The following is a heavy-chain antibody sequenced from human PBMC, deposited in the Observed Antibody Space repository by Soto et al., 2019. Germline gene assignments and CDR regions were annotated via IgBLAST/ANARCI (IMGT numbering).Heavy chain of an antibody. V-gene: IGHV3-7*01. D-gene: IGHD2-2*01. CDR3: ARVVGVLVPAAMVGYFDY. CDR1: GFTFSSYW. CDR2: IKQDGSEK. Sequence: PGGSLRLSCAASGFTFSSYWMSWVRQAPGKGLEWVANIKQDGSEKYYVDSVKGRFTISRDNAKNSLYLQMNSLRAEDTAVYYCARVVGVLVPAAMVGYFDYWGQGTLVTVSS. J-gene: IGHJ4*02.